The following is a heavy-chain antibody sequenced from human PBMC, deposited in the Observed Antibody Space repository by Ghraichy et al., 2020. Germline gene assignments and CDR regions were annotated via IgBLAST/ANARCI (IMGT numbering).Heavy chain of an antibody. D-gene: IGHD2-2*01. J-gene: IGHJ3*02. CDR1: GFTVSGNY. V-gene: IGHV3-53*01. CDR2: VYSGGST. Sequence: GGSLRLSCAAAGFTVSGNYMSWVRQAPGKGLEWVAIVYSGGSTYYADSVKGRFTMSRDDSKNMLFLQMNSVSAGDTAVYYCAGYCSSSRCLNPHDAFDIWGQGTTVTVSS. CDR3: AGYCSSSRCLNPHDAFDI.